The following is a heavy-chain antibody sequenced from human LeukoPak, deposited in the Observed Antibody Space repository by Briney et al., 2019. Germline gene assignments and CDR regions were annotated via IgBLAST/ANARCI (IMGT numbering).Heavy chain of an antibody. D-gene: IGHD6-19*01. CDR1: GFTFRSYW. J-gene: IGHJ5*02. CDR2: IKQDGSEK. V-gene: IGHV3-7*01. Sequence: PGGSLRLSCAASGFTFRSYWMSWVRQAPGKGLEWVANIKQDGSEKYYVDSVKGRFTISRDNAKNSLYLQMNSLRAEDTAVYYCARVSGWDLGLARWFDPWGQGTLVTVSS. CDR3: ARVSGWDLGLARWFDP.